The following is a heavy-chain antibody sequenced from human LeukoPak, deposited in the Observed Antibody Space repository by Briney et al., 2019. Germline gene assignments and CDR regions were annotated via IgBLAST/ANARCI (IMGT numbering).Heavy chain of an antibody. CDR1: GGSISSGSYY. J-gene: IGHJ6*03. CDR3: ARGPLGDILTGYYLQSDYYYMDV. CDR2: IYTSGST. V-gene: IGHV4-61*02. D-gene: IGHD3-9*01. Sequence: SQTLSLTCTASGGSISSGSYYWSWIRQPAGKGLEWIGRIYTSGSTNYNPSLKSRVTISVDTSKNQFSLKLSSVTAADTAVYYCARGPLGDILTGYYLQSDYYYMDVWGKGTTVTISS.